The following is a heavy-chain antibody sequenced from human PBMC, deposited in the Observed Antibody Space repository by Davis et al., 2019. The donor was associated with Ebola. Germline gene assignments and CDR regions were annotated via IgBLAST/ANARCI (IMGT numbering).Heavy chain of an antibody. Sequence: SETLSLTCTVSGGSISSSSYYWGWIRQPPGKGLEWIGSIYYSGSTYYNPSLKSRLSMSVDTSKNQFSLKLSSVSAADAAIYYCARGGVNWFDPWGQGILVTVSS. V-gene: IGHV4-39*07. CDR3: ARGGVNWFDP. J-gene: IGHJ5*02. CDR2: IYYSGST. CDR1: GGSISSSSYY.